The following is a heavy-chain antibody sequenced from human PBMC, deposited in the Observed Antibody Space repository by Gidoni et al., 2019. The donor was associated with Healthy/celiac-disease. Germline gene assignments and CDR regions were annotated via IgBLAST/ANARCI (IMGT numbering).Heavy chain of an antibody. J-gene: IGHJ3*02. CDR1: GFTFDDYG. V-gene: IGHV3-20*04. D-gene: IGHD3-22*01. CDR3: ARDYYDSSGYYPRAAFDI. CDR2: INWNGGST. Sequence: EVQLVESGGGVVRPGGSLRLSCAASGFTFDDYGMSWVRQAPGKGLEWVSGINWNGGSTGYADSVKGRFTISRDNAKNSLYLQMNSLRAEDTALYYCARDYYDSSGYYPRAAFDIWGQGTMVTVSS.